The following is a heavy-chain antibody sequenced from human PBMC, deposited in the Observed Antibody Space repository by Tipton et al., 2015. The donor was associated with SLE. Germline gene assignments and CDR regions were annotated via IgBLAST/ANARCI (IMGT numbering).Heavy chain of an antibody. J-gene: IGHJ4*02. CDR1: GGSISSSSYY. CDR3: ATSPLIVALPSDY. Sequence: TLSLTCTVSGGSISSSSYYWGWIRQPPGKGLEWIGNIYYSGSTYYNPSLKSRVTISVDTSKNQFSLKLSSVTAADTAVYYCATSPLIVALPSDYWGQGILVTVSS. V-gene: IGHV4-39*01. D-gene: IGHD6-6*01. CDR2: IYYSGST.